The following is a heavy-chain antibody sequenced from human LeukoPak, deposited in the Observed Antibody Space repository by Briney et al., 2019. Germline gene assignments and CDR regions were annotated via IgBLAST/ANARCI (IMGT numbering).Heavy chain of an antibody. CDR1: GFTFNSYA. CDR2: ISAGGGST. Sequence: GGSLRLSCAASGFTFNSYAMTWVRQAPGEGLEWVSAISAGGGSTYYADSVKGRFTISRDNSKNTLYLQMNSLRAEDTAVYYCAKVVDRYFDYWGQGTLVTVSS. J-gene: IGHJ4*02. CDR3: AKVVDRYFDY. D-gene: IGHD4-11*01. V-gene: IGHV3-23*01.